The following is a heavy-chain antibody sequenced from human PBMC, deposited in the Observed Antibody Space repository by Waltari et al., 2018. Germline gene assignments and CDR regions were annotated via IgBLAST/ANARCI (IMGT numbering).Heavy chain of an antibody. CDR3: ARDTAMVTVYFDY. CDR2: IYYSGST. V-gene: IGHV4-39*07. CDR1: GGSISSSSYY. J-gene: IGHJ4*02. Sequence: QLQLQESGPGLVKPSETLSLTYTVSGGSISSSSYYWDWIRQPPGKGLEWIGSIYYSGSTYYNPSLKSRVTISVDTSKNQFSLKLSSVTAADTAVYYCARDTAMVTVYFDYWGQGTLVTVSS. D-gene: IGHD5-18*01.